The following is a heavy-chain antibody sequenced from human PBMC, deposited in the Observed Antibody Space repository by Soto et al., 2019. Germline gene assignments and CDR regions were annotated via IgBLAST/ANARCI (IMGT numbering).Heavy chain of an antibody. Sequence: SVKVSCNASGGTFSRYAISWVRQAPGQGLEWMGGIIPILGTPNYAQKFQGRVTITADESTGTAYMELSSLRSEDTAVYYCAGVFTDEKSKYYFDYWGQGTLVTVSS. V-gene: IGHV1-69*01. J-gene: IGHJ4*02. CDR3: AGVFTDEKSKYYFDY. CDR1: GGTFSRYA. D-gene: IGHD2-8*02. CDR2: IIPILGTP.